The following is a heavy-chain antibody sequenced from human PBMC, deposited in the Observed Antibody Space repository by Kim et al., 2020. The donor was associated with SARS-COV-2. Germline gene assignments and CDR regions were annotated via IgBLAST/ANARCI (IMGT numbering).Heavy chain of an antibody. V-gene: IGHV3-11*01. J-gene: IGHJ3*02. CDR1: GFTFSDYY. CDR2: ISSSGSTI. CDR3: ARDAPLERNAFDI. Sequence: GGSLRLSCAASGFTFSDYYMSWIRQAPGKGLEWVSYISSSGSTIYYADSVKGRFTISRDNSKNSLYLQMNSLRAEDTAVYYCARDAPLERNAFDIWGQGTMVTVSS. D-gene: IGHD6-25*01.